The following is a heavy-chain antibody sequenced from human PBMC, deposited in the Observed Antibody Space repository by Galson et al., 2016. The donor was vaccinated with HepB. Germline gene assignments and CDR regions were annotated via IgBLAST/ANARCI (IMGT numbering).Heavy chain of an antibody. CDR1: GFTFSSFT. CDR3: AGARAVTGIYDAFNV. V-gene: IGHV3-30*04. J-gene: IGHJ3*01. Sequence: SLRLSCAASGFTFSSFTMHWVRRAPGTGLEWLALVSPDGDKGYYADSVKGRFSISRDNSRNTLYLHINSLRPDDTATYFCAGARAVTGIYDAFNVWGQGTVVTVAS. D-gene: IGHD2-21*02. CDR2: VSPDGDKG.